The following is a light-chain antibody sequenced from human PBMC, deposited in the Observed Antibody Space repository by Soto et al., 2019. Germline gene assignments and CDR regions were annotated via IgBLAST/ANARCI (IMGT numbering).Light chain of an antibody. J-gene: IGKJ1*01. Sequence: EIVLTQSPGTLSLSPGERATLSCRASQSVRSNFLAWYQQKPGQAPRLLIYDASNRATGIPDRFSGSGSGTDFTLTITRLEAEDFAMYYCQRYDSLRTFGQGTKVEI. V-gene: IGKV3-20*01. CDR1: QSVRSNF. CDR2: DAS. CDR3: QRYDSLRT.